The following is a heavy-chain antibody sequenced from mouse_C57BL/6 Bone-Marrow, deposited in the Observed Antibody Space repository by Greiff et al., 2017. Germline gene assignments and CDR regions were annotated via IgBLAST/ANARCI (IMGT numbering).Heavy chain of an antibody. CDR2: FYPGSGSI. CDR3: ARHGDLRSWFAY. Sequence: VQLQQSGAELVKPGASVKLSCKASGYTFTEYTIHWVKQRPGQGLEWIGWFYPGSGSIKYNEKFKDKATLTADKSSSTVYMELSSLTSEAAAVYCGARHGDLRSWFAYWGQGTLVTVSA. J-gene: IGHJ3*01. CDR1: GYTFTEYT. V-gene: IGHV1-62-2*01.